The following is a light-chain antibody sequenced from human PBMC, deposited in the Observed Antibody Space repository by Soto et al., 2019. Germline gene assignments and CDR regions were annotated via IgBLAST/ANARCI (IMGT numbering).Light chain of an antibody. CDR3: HQYYSTPPA. J-gene: IGKJ1*01. V-gene: IGKV4-1*01. CDR1: QSVLYSSNNKNY. Sequence: DIVLTQSPDSLAVSLGERATINCKSSQSVLYSSNNKNYLAWYQQRPGQPPKLLIHWASTRESGVPDRFSGGGSGTDFTLTISSLQAEDVAVYYCHQYYSTPPAFGQGTKVEIK. CDR2: WAS.